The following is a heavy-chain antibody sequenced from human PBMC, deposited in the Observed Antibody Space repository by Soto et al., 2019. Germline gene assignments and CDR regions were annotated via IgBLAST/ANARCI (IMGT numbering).Heavy chain of an antibody. CDR1: GGSISSYY. J-gene: IGHJ3*02. CDR2: IYYSGST. V-gene: IGHV4-59*01. CDR3: ARDMGSSVDTAMVDAFDI. Sequence: SETLSLTCTVSGGSISSYYWSWIRQPPGKGLEWIGYIYYSGSTNYNPSLKSRVTISVDTSKNQFSLKLSSVTAAATAVYYCARDMGSSVDTAMVDAFDIWGQGTMVTVSS. D-gene: IGHD5-18*01.